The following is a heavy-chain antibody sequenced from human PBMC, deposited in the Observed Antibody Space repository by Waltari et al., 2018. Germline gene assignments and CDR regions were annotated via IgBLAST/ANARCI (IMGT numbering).Heavy chain of an antibody. J-gene: IGHJ4*02. Sequence: QLQLQESGPGLVKPSETLSLTCTVSGGSISSSSYYWGWIRQPPGKGLEWIGSIYYSGSTYYNPSLKSRVTISVDTSKNQFSLKLSSVTAADTAVYYCARDREDYGDREYYFDYWGQGTLVTVSS. V-gene: IGHV4-39*07. CDR1: GGSISSSSYY. CDR2: IYYSGST. D-gene: IGHD4-17*01. CDR3: ARDREDYGDREYYFDY.